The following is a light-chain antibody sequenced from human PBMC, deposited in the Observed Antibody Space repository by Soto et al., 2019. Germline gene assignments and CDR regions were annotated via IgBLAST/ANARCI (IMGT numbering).Light chain of an antibody. CDR3: QQYGSSPWT. J-gene: IGKJ1*01. CDR2: GAS. Sequence: EIVLTQSPGTLSSSPGQGATLSCRASQSVSGSYLAWYQQKPGQAPRLLIYGASSRATGIPDRFSGSGSGTDFTLTINRLEPEDFAVYYCQQYGSSPWTFGQGTKVEIK. CDR1: QSVSGSY. V-gene: IGKV3-20*01.